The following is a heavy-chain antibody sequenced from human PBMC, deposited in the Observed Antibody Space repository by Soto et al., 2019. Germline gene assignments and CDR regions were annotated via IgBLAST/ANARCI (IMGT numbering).Heavy chain of an antibody. CDR2: IYPGDSDT. CDR3: ARRSSPNYYYYYMDV. V-gene: IGHV5-51*01. CDR1: GYSFTSYW. D-gene: IGHD6-13*01. Sequence: PGESLKISCKGSGYSFTSYWIGWVRQMPGKGLEWMGIIYPGDSDTRYSPSFQGQVTISADKSISTAYLQWSSLKASDTAMYYCARRSSPNYYYYYMDVWGKGTTVTVSS. J-gene: IGHJ6*03.